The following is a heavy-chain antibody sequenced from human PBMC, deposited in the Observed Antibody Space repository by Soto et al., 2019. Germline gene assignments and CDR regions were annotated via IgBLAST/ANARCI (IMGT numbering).Heavy chain of an antibody. CDR2: IYTSGST. J-gene: IGHJ4*02. V-gene: IGHV4-4*07. D-gene: IGHD3-22*01. CDR3: ARESYDSSGYYLVF. CDR1: GGSISSYY. Sequence: TSETLSLTCTASGGSISSYYWSWIRQPAGKGLEWIGRIYTSGSTNYNPSLKSRVTMSVDTSKNQFSLKLSSVTAADTAVYYCARESYDSSGYYLVFWGQGTLVTVSS.